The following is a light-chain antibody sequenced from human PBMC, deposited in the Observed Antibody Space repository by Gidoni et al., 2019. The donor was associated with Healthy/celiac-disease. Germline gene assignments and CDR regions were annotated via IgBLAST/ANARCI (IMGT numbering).Light chain of an antibody. CDR3: QQYYSTPPFT. J-gene: IGKJ3*01. CDR2: WAS. CDR1: QSLLYSYNNKNY. V-gene: IGKV4-1*01. Sequence: DIVITQSPDSLALSLGERATINCKSSQSLLYSYNNKNYLAWYQQKPGHPPKLLIYWASTRETGVPERFSGSGSGTDFTLTISSLQAEDVAVYYCQQYYSTPPFTFGPGTKVDIK.